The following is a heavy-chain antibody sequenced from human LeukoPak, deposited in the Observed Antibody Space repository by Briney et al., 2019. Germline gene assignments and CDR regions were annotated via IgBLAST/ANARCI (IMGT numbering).Heavy chain of an antibody. D-gene: IGHD6-19*01. CDR3: ARDRGHTGYSSGCPDY. CDR1: GFTFSDYY. Sequence: GGSLGLSCAASGFTFSDYYMSWIRQAPGKGLEWVSYISSSSSYTNYADSVKGRFTISRDNAKNSLYLQMNSLRAEDTAVHYCARDRGHTGYSSGCPDYWGQGTLVTVSS. V-gene: IGHV3-11*06. CDR2: ISSSSSYT. J-gene: IGHJ4*02.